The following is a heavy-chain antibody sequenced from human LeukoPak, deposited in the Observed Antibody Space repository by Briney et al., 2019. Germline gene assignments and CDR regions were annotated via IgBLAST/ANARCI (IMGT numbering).Heavy chain of an antibody. J-gene: IGHJ5*02. CDR2: MYHSGST. V-gene: IGHV4-4*02. CDR1: GFTFSNYW. Sequence: RSGGSLRLSCAASGFTFSNYWMSWVRQAPGKGLEWIGEMYHSGSTNYNPSLKSRVTISGDKSKNQFSLKLTSVTAADTAIYYCARDFDYGEWTWGQGTLVTVSS. D-gene: IGHD4/OR15-4a*01. CDR3: ARDFDYGEWT.